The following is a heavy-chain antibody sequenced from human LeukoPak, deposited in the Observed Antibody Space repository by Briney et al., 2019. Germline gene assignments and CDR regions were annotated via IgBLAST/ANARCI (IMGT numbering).Heavy chain of an antibody. D-gene: IGHD1/OR15-1a*01. CDR1: GFTFSSYW. V-gene: IGHV3-74*01. Sequence: GGSLRLSCAASGFTFSSYWMHWVRQAPGKGLVWVSRINSDGSSTSYADSVKGRFTISRDNAKNTLYLQMNSLRAEDTAVYYCARGQKTRSNTFDIWGQGTMVTVSS. J-gene: IGHJ3*02. CDR3: ARGQKTRSNTFDI. CDR2: INSDGSST.